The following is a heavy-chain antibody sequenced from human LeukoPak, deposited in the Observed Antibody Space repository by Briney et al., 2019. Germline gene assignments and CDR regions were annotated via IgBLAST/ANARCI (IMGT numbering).Heavy chain of an antibody. CDR1: GFTFRSYW. Sequence: PTGGSLRLSCAASGFTFRSYWMTWVRQAPGKGLEWVSVISGSSSNTYYTDSVKGRFTISRDNSKNTLYLQMNSLRVEDTAVYYCAKGPYSWELPELDYWGQGTLVTVSS. CDR2: ISGSSSNT. D-gene: IGHD1-26*01. J-gene: IGHJ4*02. V-gene: IGHV3-23*01. CDR3: AKGPYSWELPELDY.